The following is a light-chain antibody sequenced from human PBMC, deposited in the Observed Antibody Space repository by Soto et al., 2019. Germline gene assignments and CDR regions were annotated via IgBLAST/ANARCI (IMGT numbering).Light chain of an antibody. Sequence: EIVMTQSPATLSVSPGESATLSCRASQSVSNNLAWYQQKPGQAPRLLIYGASTRATGFPARFSGSGSGTELALTISSLQSEDFAVYYCQQYKNWPPTWTFGQGTKVEIK. V-gene: IGKV3-15*01. J-gene: IGKJ1*01. CDR2: GAS. CDR3: QQYKNWPPTWT. CDR1: QSVSNN.